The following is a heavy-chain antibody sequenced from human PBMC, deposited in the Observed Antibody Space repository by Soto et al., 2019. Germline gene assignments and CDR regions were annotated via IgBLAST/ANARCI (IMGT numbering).Heavy chain of an antibody. CDR1: GDSVSSNSAA. Sequence: SQTLSLTCAISGDSVSSNSAAWNWIRQSPSRGLEWLGRTYYRSKWYNDYAVSVKSRITINPDTSKNQFSLQLNSVTPEDTAVYYCARELLWFGELKFTNYYYGMDVWGQGTTVTVSS. D-gene: IGHD3-10*01. CDR2: TYYRSKWYN. CDR3: ARELLWFGELKFTNYYYGMDV. J-gene: IGHJ6*02. V-gene: IGHV6-1*01.